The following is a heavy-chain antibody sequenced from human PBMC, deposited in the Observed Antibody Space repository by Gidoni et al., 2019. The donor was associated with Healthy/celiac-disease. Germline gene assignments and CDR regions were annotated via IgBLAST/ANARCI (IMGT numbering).Heavy chain of an antibody. CDR1: GFTFSSYA. Sequence: QVQLVESGGGVVQPGRSLRLSCVSSGFTFSSYAMHWVRQAPGKGLEWVAVISYDGSNKYYADSVKGRFTISRDNSKNTLYLQMNSLRAEDTAVYYCARELSYATTYGMDVWGQGTTVTVSS. D-gene: IGHD2-2*01. CDR3: ARELSYATTYGMDV. CDR2: ISYDGSNK. J-gene: IGHJ6*02. V-gene: IGHV3-30-3*01.